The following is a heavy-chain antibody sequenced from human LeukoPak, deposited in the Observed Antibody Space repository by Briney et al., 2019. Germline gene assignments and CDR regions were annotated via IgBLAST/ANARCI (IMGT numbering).Heavy chain of an antibody. CDR1: DGSISSYY. V-gene: IGHV4-4*07. D-gene: IGHD3-10*01. CDR2: IYTTGRI. CDR3: AKSNGYGLVDI. J-gene: IGHJ3*02. Sequence: SETLSLTCSVSDGSISSYYWSWIRQPAGKGLEWIGRIYTTGRINYNPSLKSRITMSVDTSKNQFSLKLSSVTAADTAVYYCAKSNGYGLVDIWGQGTMVTVSS.